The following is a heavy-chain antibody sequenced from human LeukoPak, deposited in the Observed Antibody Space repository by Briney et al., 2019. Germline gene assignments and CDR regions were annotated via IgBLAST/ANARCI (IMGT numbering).Heavy chain of an antibody. Sequence: RTSETLSLTCAVYGGSFSGYYWSWIRQPPGKGLEWIGEINHSGSTNYNPSLKSRVTISVDTSKNQFSLKLSSVTAADTAVYYCAREQKSSGLDWFDPWGQGTPVTVSS. J-gene: IGHJ5*02. CDR2: INHSGST. V-gene: IGHV4-34*01. CDR1: GGSFSGYY. CDR3: AREQKSSGLDWFDP. D-gene: IGHD3-22*01.